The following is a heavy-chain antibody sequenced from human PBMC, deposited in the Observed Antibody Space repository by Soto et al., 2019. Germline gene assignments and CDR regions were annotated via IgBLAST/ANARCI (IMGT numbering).Heavy chain of an antibody. Sequence: SETLSLTCTVSGGSIRSGGYYWSWVRQNPRRGLEWIGNIYYSGNTYYNPSLKSRLTISVDTSKNQFSPNLSSVTAADTAVYYCARDRLMATAGTARHYFGLDVWGQGTTVTVSS. D-gene: IGHD5-18*01. J-gene: IGHJ6*02. V-gene: IGHV4-31*03. CDR2: IYYSGNT. CDR1: GGSIRSGGYY. CDR3: ARDRLMATAGTARHYFGLDV.